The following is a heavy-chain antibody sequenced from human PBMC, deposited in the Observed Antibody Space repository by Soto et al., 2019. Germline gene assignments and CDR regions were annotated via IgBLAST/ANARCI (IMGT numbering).Heavy chain of an antibody. CDR2: IGGNGGST. V-gene: IGHV3-23*01. D-gene: IGHD3-10*01. CDR1: GFTFSNYA. J-gene: IGHJ4*02. CDR3: AGRSYDSGSYNFDY. Sequence: EVQLLESGGGLVQPGVSLRLSCAASGFTFSNYAMNWVHQAPGKGLEWVSSIGGNGGSTYYADSVKGRFTISRDNSKNTVYLQMTSLRAEDTAVYYCAGRSYDSGSYNFDYWGQGTLVTVSS.